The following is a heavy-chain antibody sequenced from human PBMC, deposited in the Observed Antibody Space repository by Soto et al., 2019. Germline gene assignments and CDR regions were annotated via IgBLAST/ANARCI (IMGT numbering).Heavy chain of an antibody. J-gene: IGHJ4*02. CDR1: GFTFTSYA. Sequence: EVQLVESGGTLVQPGGSLRLSYSASGFTFTSYAMHWVRQAPGKGLEFVSAISSYGADTYYADSVKGRFAISRDNSKNTLYLQMSSLRAEDTALYYCVKEGYMRSDWYGQFDYWGQGALVTVSS. CDR3: VKEGYMRSDWYGQFDY. CDR2: ISSYGADT. D-gene: IGHD6-19*01. V-gene: IGHV3-64D*06.